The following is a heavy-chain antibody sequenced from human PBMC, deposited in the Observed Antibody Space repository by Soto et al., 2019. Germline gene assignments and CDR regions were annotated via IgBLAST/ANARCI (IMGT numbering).Heavy chain of an antibody. D-gene: IGHD2-8*01. CDR1: GFTFSSYW. V-gene: IGHV3-7*01. Sequence: GGSLRLSCAASGFTFSSYWMTWVRQAPGKGLEWVANIKQDGSEKYFVDSVKGRFTISRDNAKNSLYLQMDSLRVEDTAVYYCARDGRKWGYWGQGTLVTVSS. J-gene: IGHJ4*02. CDR2: IKQDGSEK. CDR3: ARDGRKWGY.